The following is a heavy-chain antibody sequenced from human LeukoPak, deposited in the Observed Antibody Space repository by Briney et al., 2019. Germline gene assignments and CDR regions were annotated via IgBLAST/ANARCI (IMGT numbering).Heavy chain of an antibody. D-gene: IGHD4-11*01. Sequence: ASVTVSFTASGYTFTAYAMIWVRQAPGQGLEWMGWINTNTWNPTYAQGLTGRFVFSLDTSVSTAYLQIGSLKAEDTAVYYCAREVRAFDYWGQGTLVTVSS. CDR2: INTNTWNP. CDR3: AREVRAFDY. V-gene: IGHV7-4-1*01. J-gene: IGHJ4*02. CDR1: GYTFTAYA.